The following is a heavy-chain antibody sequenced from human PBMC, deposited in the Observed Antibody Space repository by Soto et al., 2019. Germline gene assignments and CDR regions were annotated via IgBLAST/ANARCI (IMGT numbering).Heavy chain of an antibody. CDR3: AKDDTVGQIAGPDY. V-gene: IGHV3-43*01. Sequence: VQLVESGGVVVQPGGSLRLSCAASGFTFDDYTMHWVRQAPGKGLEWVSLISWDGGSTYYADSVKGRFTISRDNSKNSLYLQMNSLRTEDTALYYCAKDDTVGQIAGPDYWGQGTLVTVSS. CDR2: ISWDGGST. J-gene: IGHJ4*02. CDR1: GFTFDDYT.